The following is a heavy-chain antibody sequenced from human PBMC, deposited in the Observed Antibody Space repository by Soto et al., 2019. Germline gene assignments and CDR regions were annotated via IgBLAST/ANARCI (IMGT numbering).Heavy chain of an antibody. CDR3: ARRRYCSGGSCYGSGYFQH. CDR1: GGSISSSSYY. CDR2: IYYSGST. V-gene: IGHV4-39*01. Sequence: QLQLQESGPGLVKPSETLSLTFTVSGGSISSSSYYWGWIRQPPGKGLEWIGSIYYSGSTYYNPALKGRVTISVDTSKNQFSLKLSSVTDANTAVYSCARRRYCSGGSCYGSGYFQHWGQGTLVTVSS. J-gene: IGHJ1*01. D-gene: IGHD2-15*01.